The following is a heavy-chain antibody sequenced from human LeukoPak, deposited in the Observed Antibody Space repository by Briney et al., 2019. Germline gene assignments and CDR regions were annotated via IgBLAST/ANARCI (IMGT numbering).Heavy chain of an antibody. CDR3: AGRRFWYSSSWYWFDP. V-gene: IGHV4-34*01. D-gene: IGHD6-13*01. J-gene: IGHJ5*02. Sequence: SETLSLTCAVYGGSFSGYYWSWIRQPPGKGLEWIGEINHSGSTNYNPSLKSRVTISVDTSKSQFSLKLSSVTAADTAVYYCAGRRFWYSSSWYWFDPWGQGTPVTVSS. CDR1: GGSFSGYY. CDR2: INHSGST.